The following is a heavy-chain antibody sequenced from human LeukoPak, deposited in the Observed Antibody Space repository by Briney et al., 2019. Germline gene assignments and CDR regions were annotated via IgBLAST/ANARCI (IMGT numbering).Heavy chain of an antibody. CDR1: GITFSSYG. D-gene: IGHD3-10*01. CDR3: AKDTTPLWFGELSDY. Sequence: GGSLRLSCAASGITFSSYGLHWVRQAPGKGLEWVAFIRYDGSKKYYADSVKGRFTISRDNSKSTLYLQMNSLRAEDTAVYYCAKDTTPLWFGELSDYWGQGTLVTVSS. CDR2: IRYDGSKK. J-gene: IGHJ4*02. V-gene: IGHV3-30*02.